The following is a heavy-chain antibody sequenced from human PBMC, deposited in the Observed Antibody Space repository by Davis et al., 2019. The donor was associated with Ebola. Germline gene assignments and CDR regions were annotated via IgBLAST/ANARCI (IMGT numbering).Heavy chain of an antibody. CDR3: ARSKYWFDP. CDR2: INHSGST. J-gene: IGHJ5*02. CDR1: VGSFSAYY. Sequence: GSLRLSCAVYVGSFSAYYWSWIRQPPGKGLEWIGEINHSGSTNYNPSLKSRVTISVDTSKNQFSLKLSSVTAADTAVYYCARSKYWFDPWGQGTLVTVSS. V-gene: IGHV4-34*01.